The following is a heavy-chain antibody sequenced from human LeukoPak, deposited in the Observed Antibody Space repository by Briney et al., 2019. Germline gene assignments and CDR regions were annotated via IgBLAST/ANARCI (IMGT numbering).Heavy chain of an antibody. J-gene: IGHJ4*02. V-gene: IGHV4-39*07. CDR1: GSSISNYY. D-gene: IGHD3-10*01. CDR3: TRANGYGLIDY. Sequence: PSETLSLTCTVSGSSISNYYWVWLRQAPGKGLEWIGSIYYSGNTYYNSSLKSRVTISLDTSKNHFSLNLFSVTAADTAMYYCTRANGYGLIDYWGQGTLVTVSS. CDR2: IYYSGNT.